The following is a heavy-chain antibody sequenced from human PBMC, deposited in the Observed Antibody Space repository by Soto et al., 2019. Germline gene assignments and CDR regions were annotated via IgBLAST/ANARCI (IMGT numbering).Heavy chain of an antibody. D-gene: IGHD2-15*01. Sequence: EVQLVESGGGLVQPGGSLRLSCAASGFTFSSSEMYWVRQAPGKGLEWISYIHPGGQTIFYAESVKGRFTISRDNAKHSVYLQMNSLRAEDTAAYYCARRGSRWGRGTKVTVSS. CDR1: GFTFSSSE. V-gene: IGHV3-48*03. CDR3: ARRGSR. J-gene: IGHJ3*01. CDR2: IHPGGQTI.